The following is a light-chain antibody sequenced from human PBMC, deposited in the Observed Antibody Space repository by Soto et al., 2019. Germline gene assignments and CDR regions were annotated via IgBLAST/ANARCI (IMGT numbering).Light chain of an antibody. CDR2: GAS. V-gene: IGKV3-15*01. Sequence: DIVMTQSPATLSVAPGERVTFSCRASQGVSRKLAWYQHKPGQAPRLLISGASTGATGIPARFSGSGSGTDFTLTISRLEPEDFAVYYCQQYDRSLTFGGGTKVDSK. CDR1: QGVSRK. CDR3: QQYDRSLT. J-gene: IGKJ4*01.